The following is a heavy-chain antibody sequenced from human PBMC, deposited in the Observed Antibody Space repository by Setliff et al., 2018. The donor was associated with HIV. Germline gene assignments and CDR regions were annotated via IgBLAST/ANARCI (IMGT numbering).Heavy chain of an antibody. V-gene: IGHV2-70*11. CDR2: IDCDDNK. Sequence: GSGPTLVNATQTLTLTCTFSGFSLTSTSMCVSWIRQPPWEALEWLGRIDCDDNKYYSESLRSRRTISKDTSKNQVVLTMTNVDPLDTATYLCARGRGMSYYSYYMDVWRHGTTGTV. CDR3: ARGRGMSYYSYYMDV. D-gene: IGHD3-16*01. CDR1: GFSLTSTSMC. J-gene: IGHJ6*03.